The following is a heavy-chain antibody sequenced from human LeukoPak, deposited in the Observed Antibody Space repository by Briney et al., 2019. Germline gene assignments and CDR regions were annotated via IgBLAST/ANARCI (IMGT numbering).Heavy chain of an antibody. J-gene: IGHJ6*04. Sequence: PGGSLRLSCAASGFTFSSYSMNWVRQAPGKGLEWVSSISSSSSYIYYADSVKGRFTISRDNAKNSLYLQMNSLRAEDTAVYYCASVVPAAGDDYYYGMDVGGKGTTVTVSS. D-gene: IGHD2-2*01. CDR2: ISSSSSYI. V-gene: IGHV3-21*01. CDR3: ASVVPAAGDDYYYGMDV. CDR1: GFTFSSYS.